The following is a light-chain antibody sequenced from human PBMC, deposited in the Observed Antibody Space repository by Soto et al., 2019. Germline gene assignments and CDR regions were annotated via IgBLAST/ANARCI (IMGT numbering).Light chain of an antibody. V-gene: IGLV2-11*01. CDR2: DVS. CDR3: CSYAGDLAL. CDR1: SSDVGGYDF. J-gene: IGLJ2*01. Sequence: QSVLTQPRSVSVSPGQSVTISCSGTSSDVGGYDFVSWYQQHPGKAPKLMISDVSKRPSGVPDRFSGSKSGNTASLTISGLQAEDEADYYCCSYAGDLALFGGGTKVTVL.